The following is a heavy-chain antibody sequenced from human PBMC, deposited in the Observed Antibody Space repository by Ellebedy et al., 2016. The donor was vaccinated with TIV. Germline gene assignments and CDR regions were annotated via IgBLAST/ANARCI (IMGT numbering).Heavy chain of an antibody. D-gene: IGHD3-9*01. Sequence: ASVKVSCXASGYTFTSYYMHWVRQAPGQGLEWMGIINPSGGSTSYAQKFQGRVTMTRDTSTSTVYMELSSLRSEDTAVYYCARDQSPYYDILTGFYRPRGVGGMDVWGQGTTVTVSS. CDR2: INPSGGST. CDR1: GYTFTSYY. CDR3: ARDQSPYYDILTGFYRPRGVGGMDV. J-gene: IGHJ6*02. V-gene: IGHV1-46*01.